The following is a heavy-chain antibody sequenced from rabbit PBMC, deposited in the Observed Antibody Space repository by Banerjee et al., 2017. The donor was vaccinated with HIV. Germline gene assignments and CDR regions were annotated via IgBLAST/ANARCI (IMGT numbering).Heavy chain of an antibody. CDR1: GLDFSSSYW. CDR2: IYTGSSGST. V-gene: IGHV1S45*01. CDR3: ARRWNF. J-gene: IGHJ4*01. Sequence: QEQLVESGGGLVQPGGSLTLTCTASGLDFSSSYWMCWVRQAPGKGLEWIACIYTGSSGSTYYASWAKGRFTISKTSSTTVTLQMTSLTAADTATYFCARRWNFWGPGTLVTVS.